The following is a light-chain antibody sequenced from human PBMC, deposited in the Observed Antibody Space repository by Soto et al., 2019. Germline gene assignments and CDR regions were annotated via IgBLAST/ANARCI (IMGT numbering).Light chain of an antibody. J-gene: IGKJ4*01. CDR1: QTISNR. Sequence: DIQMTQSPSTLSASVRDRVTITCRASQTISNRLAWYQQKPGKAPKLLIYKTSSLESGVPARFDGSGSGTEFTLTISSLQPDDFATYFFQHCDTYSPVGGETKVEIK. CDR3: QHCDTYSP. CDR2: KTS. V-gene: IGKV1-5*03.